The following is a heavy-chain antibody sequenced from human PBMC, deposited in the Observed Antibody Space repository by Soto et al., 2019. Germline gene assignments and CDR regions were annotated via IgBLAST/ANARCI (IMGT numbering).Heavy chain of an antibody. V-gene: IGHV3-48*03. CDR2: ISSSGSTI. CDR1: GLTFSSYE. CDR3: AREVKGSSSSYDAFDI. J-gene: IGHJ3*02. D-gene: IGHD6-6*01. Sequence: GGSLRLSCAASGLTFSSYEMNWVRQAPGKGLEWVSYISSSGSTIYYADSVKGRFTISRDNAKNSLYLQMNSLRAEDTAVYYCAREVKGSSSSYDAFDIWGQGTMVTVSS.